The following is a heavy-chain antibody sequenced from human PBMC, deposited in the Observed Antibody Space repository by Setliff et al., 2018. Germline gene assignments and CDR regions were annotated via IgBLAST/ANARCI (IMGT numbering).Heavy chain of an antibody. D-gene: IGHD2-2*01. Sequence: GASVKVSCKASGYTLTNYYMHWVRQAPGQGLEWMGWINAYAQKFQGRVTMTIDTLTSTAYMELRSLRSDDTAVYYCARGPLDFVVTPAAAKFDYWGQGTLVTVSS. CDR2: INA. V-gene: IGHV1-18*04. CDR3: ARGPLDFVVTPAAAKFDY. J-gene: IGHJ4*02. CDR1: GYTLTNYY.